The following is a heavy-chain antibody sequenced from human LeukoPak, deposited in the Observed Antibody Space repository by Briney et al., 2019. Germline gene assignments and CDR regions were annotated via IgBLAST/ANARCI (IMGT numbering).Heavy chain of an antibody. CDR1: GFTFSDYY. CDR2: INWNGGST. CDR3: ARDDNAYFWSGYSY. Sequence: GGSLRLSCAASGFTFSDYYMSWIRQAPGKGLEWVSGINWNGGSTGYADSVKGRFTISRDNAKNSLYLQMNSLRAEDTALYYCARDDNAYFWSGYSYWGQGTLVTVSS. J-gene: IGHJ4*02. D-gene: IGHD3-3*01. V-gene: IGHV3-20*04.